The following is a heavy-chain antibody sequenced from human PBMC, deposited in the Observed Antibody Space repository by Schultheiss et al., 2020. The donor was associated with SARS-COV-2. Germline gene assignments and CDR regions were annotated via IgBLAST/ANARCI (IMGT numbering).Heavy chain of an antibody. J-gene: IGHJ5*02. CDR2: MNPNSGNT. CDR3: ARGRYNWNGYWFDP. D-gene: IGHD1-1*01. Sequence: ASVKVSCKASGGTFSSYAINWVRQATGQGLEWMGWMNPNSGNTGYAQKFQGRVTMTRNTSISTAYMELSSLRSEDTAVYYCARGRYNWNGYWFDPWGQGTLVTVSS. V-gene: IGHV1-8*02. CDR1: GGTFSSYA.